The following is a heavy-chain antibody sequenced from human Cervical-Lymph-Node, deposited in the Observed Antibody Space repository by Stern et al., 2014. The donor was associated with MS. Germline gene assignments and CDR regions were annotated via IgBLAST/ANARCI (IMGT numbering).Heavy chain of an antibody. V-gene: IGHV1-2*02. Sequence: VQLVESGAEVKKPGASVKVSCKASGYTFSDYYVHWVRQAPGQGLEWMGWINPNRAGSRCAQKFQERVTMPRATSISPAYMETSSLESDDTAVYYCARDPYCSSASCYWFDPWGQGTLVTVSS. CDR3: ARDPYCSSASCYWFDP. J-gene: IGHJ5*02. CDR1: GYTFSDYY. CDR2: INPNRAGS. D-gene: IGHD2-2*01.